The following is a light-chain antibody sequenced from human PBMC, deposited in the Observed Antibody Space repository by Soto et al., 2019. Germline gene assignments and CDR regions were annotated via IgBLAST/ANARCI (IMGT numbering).Light chain of an antibody. CDR2: DVN. CDR1: SSDVSGYNY. J-gene: IGLJ1*01. CDR3: SSYTSSSSYV. Sequence: QSALTQPASVSGSPGQSITISCAGTSSDVSGYNYVSWYQQHPGKAPKLMIYDVNNRPSGVSNRFSGSKSGNTASLTISGLQAEDEADYYCSSYTSSSSYVFGTGTKLTVL. V-gene: IGLV2-14*01.